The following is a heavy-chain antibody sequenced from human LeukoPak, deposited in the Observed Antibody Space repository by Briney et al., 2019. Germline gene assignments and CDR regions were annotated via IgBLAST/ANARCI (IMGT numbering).Heavy chain of an antibody. CDR2: IFYTGNT. J-gene: IGHJ4*02. V-gene: IGHV4-39*02. Sequence: SETLSLTCGVSGGSISIRNHYWVWIRQPPGKGLEWIGSIFYTGNTYYNPSLRSRVTMSVDTSKNHFSLNLSSVTAADMAVYYCSRNVNTFDYWGWEARGTVSS. CDR3: SRNVNTFDY. CDR1: GGSISIRNHY.